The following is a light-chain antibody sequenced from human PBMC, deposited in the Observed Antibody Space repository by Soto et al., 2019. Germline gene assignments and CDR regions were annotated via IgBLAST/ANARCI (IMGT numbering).Light chain of an antibody. J-gene: IGLJ3*02. CDR1: SSDVGGYNY. CDR2: EVS. V-gene: IGLV2-14*01. Sequence: QSALTQPASVSGSPGQSITISCTGTSSDVGGYNYVSWYQQHPGKAPKLMIYEVSNRPSGVSNRFSGSKSGNTASLTISGLQAEAEADYSCSSYTSSSTPFWVFGGGTKVTVL. CDR3: SSYTSSSTPFWV.